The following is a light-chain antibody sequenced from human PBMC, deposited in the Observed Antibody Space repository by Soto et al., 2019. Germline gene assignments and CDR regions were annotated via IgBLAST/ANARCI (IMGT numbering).Light chain of an antibody. V-gene: IGKV3-20*01. J-gene: IGKJ1*01. Sequence: ENVLTQSPDTLSLSPGERATLSCRASQSVISNYFAWYQQKPGQPPRLLISAASSRATGIPDRFSGSGSGTDFTLTISRLEPEDSAIYYCQQSGTSPRTFGQGTKVEI. CDR1: QSVISNY. CDR3: QQSGTSPRT. CDR2: AAS.